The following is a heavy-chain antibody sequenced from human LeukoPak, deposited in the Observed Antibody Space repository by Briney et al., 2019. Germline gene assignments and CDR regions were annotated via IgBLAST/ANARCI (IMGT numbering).Heavy chain of an antibody. D-gene: IGHD2-15*01. V-gene: IGHV1-69*13. Sequence: SVKVSCKASGGTFSSYAISWVRQAPGQGLEWMGGIIPIFGTANYAQKFQGRVTITADESTSTAYMELSSLRSKDTAVYYCARDGFGCSGGSCYFPYYYGMDVWGQGTTVTVSS. J-gene: IGHJ6*02. CDR1: GGTFSSYA. CDR3: ARDGFGCSGGSCYFPYYYGMDV. CDR2: IIPIFGTA.